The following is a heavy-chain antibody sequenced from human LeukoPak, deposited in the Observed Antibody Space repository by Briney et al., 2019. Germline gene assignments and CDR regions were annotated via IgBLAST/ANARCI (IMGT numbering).Heavy chain of an antibody. CDR2: INPNSGGT. CDR1: GYTFTGYY. D-gene: IGHD3-22*01. CDR3: ARDHRRSVGASGYDAFDI. J-gene: IGHJ3*02. V-gene: IGHV1-2*02. Sequence: ASVKVSCKASGYTFTGYYMHWVRQAPGQGLEWMGWINPNSGGTNYAQKFQGRVTMTRDTSISTAYMELSRLRSDDTAVYYCARDHRRSVGASGYDAFDIWGQGTMVTVSS.